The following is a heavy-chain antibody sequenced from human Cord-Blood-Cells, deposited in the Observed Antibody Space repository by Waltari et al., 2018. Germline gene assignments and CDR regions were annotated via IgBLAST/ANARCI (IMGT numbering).Heavy chain of an antibody. V-gene: IGHV4-59*01. Sequence: QVQLQESGPGLVKPSETLSLTCTVSGGSISSYHWRVIRQPPGKGLEWIGYIYYSGSTNYNPSLKSRVTISVDTSKNQFSLKLSSVTAADTAVYYCASGSDFGVVTPDAFDIWGQGTMVTVSS. J-gene: IGHJ3*02. CDR1: GGSISSYH. CDR2: IYYSGST. D-gene: IGHD3-3*01. CDR3: ASGSDFGVVTPDAFDI.